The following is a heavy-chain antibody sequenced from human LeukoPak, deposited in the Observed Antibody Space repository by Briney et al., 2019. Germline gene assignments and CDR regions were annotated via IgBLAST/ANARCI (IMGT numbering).Heavy chain of an antibody. CDR2: ISGSGGST. V-gene: IGHV3-23*01. CDR3: AKDTRKGIAVAGKLNWFDP. J-gene: IGHJ5*02. CDR1: GFTFSSYA. Sequence: GGSLRLSCAASGFTFSSYAMSWVRQAPGKGLEWVSAISGSGGSTYYADSVKGRFTISRDNSKNTLYLQMNSLRAEDTAVYHCAKDTRKGIAVAGKLNWFDPWGQGTLVTVSS. D-gene: IGHD6-19*01.